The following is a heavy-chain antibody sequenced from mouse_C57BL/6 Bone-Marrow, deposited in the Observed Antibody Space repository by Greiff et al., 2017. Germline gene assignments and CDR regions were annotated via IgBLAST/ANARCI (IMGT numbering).Heavy chain of an antibody. Sequence: QVQLQQSGAELARPGASVKLSCKASGYTFTSYGISWVKQRTGQGLEWIGEIYPRSGNTYYNEKFTGKATLTADKSSSTAYMEFLSLTSEDSAVYVCAISGLITTVVSTRVAYWGQGTLVTVSA. CDR3: AISGLITTVVSTRVAY. CDR1: GYTFTSYG. J-gene: IGHJ3*01. D-gene: IGHD1-1*01. CDR2: IYPRSGNT. V-gene: IGHV1-81*01.